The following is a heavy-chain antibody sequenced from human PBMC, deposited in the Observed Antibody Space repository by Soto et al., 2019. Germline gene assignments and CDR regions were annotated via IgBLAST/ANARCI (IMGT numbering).Heavy chain of an antibody. J-gene: IGHJ3*02. CDR3: ARQTRTGITGTKSGAFDI. V-gene: IGHV1-2*02. Sequence: ASVKVSCKASGYTFTGYYMHWVRQAPGQGLEWMGWINPNSGGTNYAQKFQGRVTMTRDTSISTACMELSRLRSDDTAVYYCARQTRTGITGTKSGAFDIWGQGTMVTVS. CDR1: GYTFTGYY. CDR2: INPNSGGT. D-gene: IGHD1-7*01.